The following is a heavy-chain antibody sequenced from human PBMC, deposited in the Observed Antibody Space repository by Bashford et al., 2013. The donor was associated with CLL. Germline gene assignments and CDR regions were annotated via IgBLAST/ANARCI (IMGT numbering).Heavy chain of an antibody. CDR1: GYSFTSYS. J-gene: IGHJ6*02. CDR2: IYPGDSDT. CDR3: ARRIPSIAVAGNWMEDYYYYGMDV. V-gene: IGHV5-51*01. Sequence: GESLKISCKGSGYSFTSYSDRLGAPDARKGLEWMGIIYPGDSDTRYSPSFQGQVTISADKSISTAYLQWSSLKASDTAMYYCARRIPSIAVAGNWMEDYYYYGMDVWGQGTTVTVSS. D-gene: IGHD6-19*01.